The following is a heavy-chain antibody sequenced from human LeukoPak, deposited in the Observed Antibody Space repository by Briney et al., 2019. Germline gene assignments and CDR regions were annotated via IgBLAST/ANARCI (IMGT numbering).Heavy chain of an antibody. V-gene: IGHV1-2*02. D-gene: IGHD4-23*01. CDR2: INAKSGGT. J-gene: IGHJ6*02. CDR1: GSTLTDYY. Sequence: ASVKVSCKTSGSTLTDYYMDWVRQAPGQGLEWMGWINAKSGGTNYAQKFQGRVTMTRDTSISTAYMELSRLRPDDTAVYYCAREEFDGGSRYYYYYGIDVWGQGTTVTVSS. CDR3: AREEFDGGSRYYYYYGIDV.